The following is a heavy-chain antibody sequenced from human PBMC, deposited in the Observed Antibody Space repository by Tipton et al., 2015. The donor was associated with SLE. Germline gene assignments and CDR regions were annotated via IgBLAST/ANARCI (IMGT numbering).Heavy chain of an antibody. CDR2: IYYSGST. J-gene: IGHJ4*02. Sequence: TLSLTCTVSGGSISGYYWSWIRQHPGKGLEWIGYIYYSGSTYYNPSLKSRVTISVDTSKNQFSLKLNSVTAADTAVYYCARGRTAMVSDWGQGTLVTVSS. CDR1: GGSISGYY. CDR3: ARGRTAMVSD. D-gene: IGHD5-18*01. V-gene: IGHV4-31*03.